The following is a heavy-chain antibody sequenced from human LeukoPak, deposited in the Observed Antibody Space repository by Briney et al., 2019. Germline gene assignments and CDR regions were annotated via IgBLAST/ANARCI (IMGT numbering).Heavy chain of an antibody. CDR2: IYYSGST. Sequence: PSETLSLTCNVSRGSISTYYWSWIRQPPGKGLEWIGYIYYSGSTYYNPSLKSRVTISVDTSKNQFSLKLSSVTAADTAVYYCAREGDYGDYWGQGTLVTVSS. V-gene: IGHV4-59*12. CDR3: AREGDYGDY. CDR1: RGSISTYY. J-gene: IGHJ4*02.